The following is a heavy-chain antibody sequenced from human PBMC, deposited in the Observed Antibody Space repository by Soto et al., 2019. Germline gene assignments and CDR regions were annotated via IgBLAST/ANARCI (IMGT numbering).Heavy chain of an antibody. D-gene: IGHD3-3*01. CDR1: GYTFTSYD. CDR3: ARGGAGGTYYDFWSGYYFGSRTYYYYGMDV. Sequence: ASVKVSCKDSGYTFTSYDINWVRQATGQGLEWMGWMNPNSGNTGYAQKFQGRVTMTRNTSISTAYMELSSLRSEDTAVYYCARGGAGGTYYDFWSGYYFGSRTYYYYGMDVWGQGTTVTVSS. CDR2: MNPNSGNT. J-gene: IGHJ6*02. V-gene: IGHV1-8*01.